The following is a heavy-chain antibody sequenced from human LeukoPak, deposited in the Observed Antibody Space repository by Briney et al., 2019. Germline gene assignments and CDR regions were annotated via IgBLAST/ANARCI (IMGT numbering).Heavy chain of an antibody. CDR1: RFTFDDYG. V-gene: IGHV3-20*01. J-gene: IGHJ4*02. D-gene: IGHD1-7*01. Sequence: GGSLRLSCVASRFTFDDYGMSWVRQAPGKGLEWVSGINWNGKSTGYADSVKGRFTISRDNAKNSLYLQMNNLRAEDTALYHCARGYAGTTFDYWGQGTLVTVSS. CDR3: ARGYAGTTFDY. CDR2: INWNGKST.